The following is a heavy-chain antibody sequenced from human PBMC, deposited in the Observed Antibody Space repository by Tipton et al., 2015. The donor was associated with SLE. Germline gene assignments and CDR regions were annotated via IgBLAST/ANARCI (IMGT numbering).Heavy chain of an antibody. Sequence: QVQLVQSGAEVKKPGASVKVSCKASGYTFTNYDITWVRQATGQGLEWMGWMNPNRGNTGYEQKFQGRVTMTMNSSINTAYMEVNSRTPEDTAVFYCARGSVIGTSPFGLDVWGQGTTVTVSS. CDR2: MNPNRGNT. CDR3: ARGSVIGTSPFGLDV. V-gene: IGHV1-8*01. J-gene: IGHJ6*02. CDR1: GYTFTNYD. D-gene: IGHD5/OR15-5a*01.